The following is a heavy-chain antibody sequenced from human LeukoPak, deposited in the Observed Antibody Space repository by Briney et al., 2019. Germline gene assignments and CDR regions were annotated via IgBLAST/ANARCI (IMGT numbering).Heavy chain of an antibody. CDR1: GGSFSGYY. V-gene: IGHV4-34*01. D-gene: IGHD6-13*01. CDR2: INHSGST. Sequence: SETLSLTCAVYGGSFSGYYWSWIRQPPGKGLEWIGEINHSGSTNYNPSLKGRVTISVDTSENQFSLKLSSVTAADTAVYYCARVSRRAGAYYYYYMDVWGKGTTVTVSS. J-gene: IGHJ6*03. CDR3: ARVSRRAGAYYYYYMDV.